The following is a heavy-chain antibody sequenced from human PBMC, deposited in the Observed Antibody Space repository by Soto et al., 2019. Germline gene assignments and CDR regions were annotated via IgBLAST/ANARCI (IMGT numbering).Heavy chain of an antibody. Sequence: PGGSLRLSCAASGFTLDDYTMHWVRQAPGKGLEWVSLISWDGGSTYYADSVKGRFTISRDNSKNSLYLQMHSLRTEDTALYYCAKDGGVGATNYYGMDVWGQGTTVTVSS. CDR2: ISWDGGST. J-gene: IGHJ6*02. D-gene: IGHD1-26*01. V-gene: IGHV3-43*01. CDR1: GFTLDDYT. CDR3: AKDGGVGATNYYGMDV.